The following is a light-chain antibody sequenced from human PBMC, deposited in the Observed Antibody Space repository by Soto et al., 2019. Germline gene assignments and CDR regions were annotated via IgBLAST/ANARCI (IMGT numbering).Light chain of an antibody. J-gene: IGKJ1*01. CDR1: QSVLYSAKNKNF. CDR3: QQFNTSPWT. V-gene: IGKV4-1*01. Sequence: DIVMTQSPDSLSGSLLWMATIHCKSSQSVLYSAKNKNFLTWYQQKPGQPPKLLIYWASTRESGVPDRFTGSGSGTDFTLTISSLQPDDFATYYCQQFNTSPWTFGQGTKVDIK. CDR2: WAS.